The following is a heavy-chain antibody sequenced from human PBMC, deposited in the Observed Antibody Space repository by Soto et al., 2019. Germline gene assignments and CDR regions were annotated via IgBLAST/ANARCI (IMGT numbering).Heavy chain of an antibody. V-gene: IGHV1-8*01. CDR1: GYTFTIYD. Sequence: ASVKVSCKASGYTFTIYDINWVRQATGQGLEWMGWMNPNSGNTGYAQKFQGRVTMTRNTSISTAYMELSSLRSEDTAVYYCARGTGYYTYYYYYMDVWGKWTTVTVSS. D-gene: IGHD3-9*01. CDR2: MNPNSGNT. CDR3: ARGTGYYTYYYYYMDV. J-gene: IGHJ6*03.